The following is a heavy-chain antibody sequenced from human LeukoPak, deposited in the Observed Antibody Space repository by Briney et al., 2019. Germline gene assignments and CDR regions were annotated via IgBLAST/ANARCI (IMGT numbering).Heavy chain of an antibody. D-gene: IGHD4-23*01. CDR1: GSYFAIYW. V-gene: IGHV5-51*01. Sequence: GASLQISCEGSGSYFAIYWIGCGRQLAGKGLECTGIIYPGDSDTRYSPSFQGQVTISADQSIGTASLQWSSLKASDTAIYYCARLGNPPMAYWGQGTLVTVSS. CDR3: ARLGNPPMAY. J-gene: IGHJ4*02. CDR2: IYPGDSDT.